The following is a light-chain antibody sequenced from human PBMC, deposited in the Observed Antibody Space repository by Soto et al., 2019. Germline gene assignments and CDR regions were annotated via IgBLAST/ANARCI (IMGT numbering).Light chain of an antibody. Sequence: GDRVTITCRASQSISSWLAWYQQKPGKAPKLLIYDASSLESGVPSRFSGSGSGTEFTLTISSLKPDDFETYYCQQYNNYPRTFGQGTKVDI. CDR3: QQYNNYPRT. CDR1: QSISSW. CDR2: DAS. V-gene: IGKV1-5*01. J-gene: IGKJ1*01.